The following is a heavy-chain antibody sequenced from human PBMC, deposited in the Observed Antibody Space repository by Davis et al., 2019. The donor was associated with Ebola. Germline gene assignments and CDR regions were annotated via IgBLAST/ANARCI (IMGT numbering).Heavy chain of an antibody. CDR2: ISYDGSNK. D-gene: IGHD6-6*01. J-gene: IGHJ4*02. Sequence: PGGSLRLSCAASGFTFSSYAMHWVRQAPGKGLEWVAVISYDGSNKYYADSVKGRFTISRDNAKNSLYLQMNSLRAEDTAVYYCARETLLEYSSFDYWGQGTLVTVSS. CDR1: GFTFSSYA. V-gene: IGHV3-30-3*01. CDR3: ARETLLEYSSFDY.